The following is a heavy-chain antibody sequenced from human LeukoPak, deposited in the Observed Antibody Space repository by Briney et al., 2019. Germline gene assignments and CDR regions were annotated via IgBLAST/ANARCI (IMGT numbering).Heavy chain of an antibody. J-gene: IGHJ4*02. V-gene: IGHV3-7*01. Sequence: GGSLRLSCTASGFTFGDYAMSWFRQAPGKGLEWVANIKQDGSEKYYVDSVKGRFTISRDNAKNSLYLQMNSLRAEDTAVYYCARFSGWYRIKDYWGQGTLVTVSS. CDR3: ARFSGWYRIKDY. D-gene: IGHD6-19*01. CDR1: GFTFGDYA. CDR2: IKQDGSEK.